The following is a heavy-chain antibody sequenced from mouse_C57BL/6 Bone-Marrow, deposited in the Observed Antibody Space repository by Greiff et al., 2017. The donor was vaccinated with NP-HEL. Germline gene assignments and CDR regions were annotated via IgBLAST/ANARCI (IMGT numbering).Heavy chain of an antibody. CDR1: GFNIKDDY. D-gene: IGHD4-1*01. V-gene: IGHV14-4*01. CDR3: TPPGLGHCFDY. J-gene: IGHJ2*01. CDR2: IDPENGDT. Sequence: EVQLQQSGAELVRPGASVKLSCTASGFNIKDDYMHWVKQRPEQGLEWIGWIDPENGDTEYASKFQGKATITADTSSNTAYLQLSSLTSEDTAVYYCTPPGLGHCFDYWGQGTTLTVSS.